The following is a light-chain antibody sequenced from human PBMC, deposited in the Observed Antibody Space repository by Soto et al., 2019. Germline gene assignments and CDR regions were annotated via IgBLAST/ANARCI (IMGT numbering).Light chain of an antibody. J-gene: IGLJ2*01. CDR1: SGHSSYA. Sequence: QLVLTQSPSASASLGASVKLTCTLSSGHSSYAIAWHQQQPEKGPRYLMKLNSDGSHSKGDGIPDRFSGSSSGAERYLTISSLQSEGEADYYCQTWGTGILVFGGGTKVTVL. CDR2: LNSDGSH. V-gene: IGLV4-69*01. CDR3: QTWGTGILV.